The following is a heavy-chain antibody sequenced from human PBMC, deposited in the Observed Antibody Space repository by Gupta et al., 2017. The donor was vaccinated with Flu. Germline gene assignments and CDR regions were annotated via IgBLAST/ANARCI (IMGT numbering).Heavy chain of an antibody. Sequence: QVQLVESGGGVVQPGRPLRLSCAASGSRIRTYVMPRVRQAPGKVPKWVAAIVPDARKRFYVVSVQGRFAISRDNSKNMRELHMDRVRPEDTDGYFCAKRAGMATEIAYYFDYWGQVTVVTVS. CDR2: IVPDARKR. V-gene: IGHV3-30*18. CDR3: AKRAGMATEIAYYFDY. J-gene: IGHJ4*02. D-gene: IGHD2-21*01. CDR1: GSRIRTYV.